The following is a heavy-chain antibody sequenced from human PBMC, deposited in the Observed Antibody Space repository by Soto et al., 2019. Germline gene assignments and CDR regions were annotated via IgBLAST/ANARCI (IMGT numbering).Heavy chain of an antibody. Sequence: GGSLRLSCAASGFTFDDYGMSWVRQAPGKGLEWVSGINWNGGSTGYADSVKGRFTISRDNAKNSLYLQMNSLRAEDTALYYCARVARVDYYDSSGYYYTLDYWGQGTLVTVSS. CDR2: INWNGGST. J-gene: IGHJ4*02. CDR3: ARVARVDYYDSSGYYYTLDY. CDR1: GFTFDDYG. D-gene: IGHD3-22*01. V-gene: IGHV3-20*04.